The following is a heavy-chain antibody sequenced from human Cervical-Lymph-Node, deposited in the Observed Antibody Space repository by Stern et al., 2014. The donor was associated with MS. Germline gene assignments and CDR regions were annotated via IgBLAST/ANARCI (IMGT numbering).Heavy chain of an antibody. CDR3: ARHVGANTFSALNY. D-gene: IGHD1-26*01. CDR1: GGSISSSRFY. J-gene: IGHJ4*02. V-gene: IGHV4-39*01. CDR2: IYYSGST. Sequence: QLQLQESGPGLVKPSETLSLTCTVSGGSISSSRFYWGWIRQPPTKGLEWIGSIYYSGSTYSNPSLKSRVTISVDTSNNPFSLRLSSLTAADTAVYYCARHVGANTFSALNYWGQGTLVTVSS.